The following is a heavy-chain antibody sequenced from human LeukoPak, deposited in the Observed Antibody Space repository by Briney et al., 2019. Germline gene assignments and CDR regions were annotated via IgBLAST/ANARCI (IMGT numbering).Heavy chain of an antibody. Sequence: GGSLRLSCSASGFTFSSYWMHWVRQAPGKGLVWVARVNGDGSSTSYADSVKGRFTISRDNAKKALYLQMNSLRADDTAVYYCAVKGGYNDWDAPFDYWGQGTLVTVSS. V-gene: IGHV3-74*01. CDR1: GFTFSSYW. CDR3: AVKGGYNDWDAPFDY. CDR2: VNGDGSST. D-gene: IGHD5-12*01. J-gene: IGHJ4*02.